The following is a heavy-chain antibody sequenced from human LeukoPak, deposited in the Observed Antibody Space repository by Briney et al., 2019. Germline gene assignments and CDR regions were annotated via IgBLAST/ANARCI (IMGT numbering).Heavy chain of an antibody. CDR2: ISGSGGST. J-gene: IGHJ6*02. CDR1: GFTFSSYA. V-gene: IGHV3-23*01. D-gene: IGHD3-16*01. Sequence: QSGGSLRLSCAASGFTFSSYAMSWVRQAPGKGLEWVSAISGSGGSTYYADSVKGRFTISRDNSKNTLYLQMNSLRAEDTAVYYCAKDLRGTIRLRLGEKTTTHFGYYYYGMDVWGQGTTVTVSS. CDR3: AKDLRGTIRLRLGEKTTTHFGYYYYGMDV.